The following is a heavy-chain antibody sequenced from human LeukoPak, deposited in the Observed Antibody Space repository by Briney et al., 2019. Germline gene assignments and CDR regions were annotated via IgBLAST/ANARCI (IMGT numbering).Heavy chain of an antibody. CDR3: ARERREGYGFGIDY. CDR1: GYTFTSYY. J-gene: IGHJ4*02. Sequence: ASVKVSCKASGYTFTSYYMHWVRQAPGQGLEWMGIINPSGGSTSYAQKFQGRVAMTRDTSTSTAYMELSGLRSEDTAVYYCARERREGYGFGIDYWGQGTLVTVSS. D-gene: IGHD5-18*01. V-gene: IGHV1-46*01. CDR2: INPSGGST.